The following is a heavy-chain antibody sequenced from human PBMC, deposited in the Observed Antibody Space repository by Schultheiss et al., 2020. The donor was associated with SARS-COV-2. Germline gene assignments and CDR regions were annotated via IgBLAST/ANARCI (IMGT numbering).Heavy chain of an antibody. J-gene: IGHJ4*02. Sequence: GGSLRLSCAASGFTFSSYGMHWVRQAPGKGLEWVAVISYDGSNKYYADSVKGRFTISRDNSKNTLYLQMNSLRAEDTAVYYCAKETHSFGIGVFDYWGQGTLVTVSS. CDR1: GFTFSSYG. D-gene: IGHD5-18*01. V-gene: IGHV3-30*18. CDR3: AKETHSFGIGVFDY. CDR2: ISYDGSNK.